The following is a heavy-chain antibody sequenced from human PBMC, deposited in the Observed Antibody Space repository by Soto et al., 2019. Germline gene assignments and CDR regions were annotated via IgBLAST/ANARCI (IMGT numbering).Heavy chain of an antibody. J-gene: IGHJ4*02. CDR2: IYYSGNT. V-gene: IGHV4-30-4*01. D-gene: IGHD2-21*02. CDR1: GASISSGDYY. Sequence: SETLSLTCTVSGASISSGDYYWSWVRQPPGKGLEWIGYIYYSGNTYYNPSLESRITISVDTSKNQFSLKLTSVTAADTAVYYCAREVAGVYLPDCGGDCYSNYRGQGTLVTVSS. CDR3: AREVAGVYLPDCGGDCYSNY.